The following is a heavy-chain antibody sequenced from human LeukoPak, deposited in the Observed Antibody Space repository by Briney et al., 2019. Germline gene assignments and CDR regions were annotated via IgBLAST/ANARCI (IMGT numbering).Heavy chain of an antibody. CDR1: GFTFADSA. Sequence: PGGSLRLSCSASGFTFADSAMHWVRQAPGKGLEYVSAISSNGDYTYYADSVKGRFTISRDNSKNTLFLQMNSLRADDTAVYFCAKDQKSIAATGYDYWGQGTLVTVSS. CDR3: AKDQKSIAATGYDY. J-gene: IGHJ4*02. V-gene: IGHV3-64*04. CDR2: ISSNGDYT. D-gene: IGHD6-13*01.